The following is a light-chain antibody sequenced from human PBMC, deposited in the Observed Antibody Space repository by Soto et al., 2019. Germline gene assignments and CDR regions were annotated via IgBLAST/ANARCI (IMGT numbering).Light chain of an antibody. V-gene: IGKV3-20*01. CDR2: GAS. Sequence: EIVLTQSPGTLSLSPGERATLSCRASQSVGGTYLAWYQQKPGQAPRLLIYGASSRATGIPDRFSGNGSGTDFTLTISRLEPEDFAVFYCQQYSSSPVTFGQGTKLEI. J-gene: IGKJ2*01. CDR3: QQYSSSPVT. CDR1: QSVGGTY.